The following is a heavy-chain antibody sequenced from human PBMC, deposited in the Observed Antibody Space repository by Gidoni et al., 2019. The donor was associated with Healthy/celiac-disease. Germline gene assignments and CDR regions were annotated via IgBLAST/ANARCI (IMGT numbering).Heavy chain of an antibody. J-gene: IGHJ5*02. Sequence: QVQLVQSGAEVKKPGSSVKVSCKASGGTFSSYAIRWVRQDPGQGVGWMGGSIPILGTANYAQNCQGRVTITADNPTSTAYRELSGLGFEDTAVFYCGGGGLGELYSWFDPWGQGTLVTVSS. V-gene: IGHV1-69*06. CDR2: SIPILGTA. CDR1: GGTFSSYA. CDR3: GGGGLGELYSWFDP. D-gene: IGHD3-16*01.